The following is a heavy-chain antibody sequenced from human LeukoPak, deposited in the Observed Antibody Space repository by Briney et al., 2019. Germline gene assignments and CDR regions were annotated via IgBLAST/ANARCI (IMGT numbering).Heavy chain of an antibody. CDR1: GFTFSSYA. D-gene: IGHD5-12*01. J-gene: IGHJ4*02. CDR2: INSDGSST. V-gene: IGHV3-74*01. Sequence: HSGGSLRLSCAASGFTFSSYAMNWVRHTPGKGLEWVSRINSDGSSTSYADSVKGRFTISRDNAKNTLYLQMNSLRAEDTAVYYCARVRYSGYDSDHYFDYWGQGTLVTVSS. CDR3: ARVRYSGYDSDHYFDY.